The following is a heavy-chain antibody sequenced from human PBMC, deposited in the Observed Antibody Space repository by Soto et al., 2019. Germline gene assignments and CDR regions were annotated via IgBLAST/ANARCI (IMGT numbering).Heavy chain of an antibody. V-gene: IGHV3-30-3*01. Sequence: QVQLVESGGGVVQPGRSLRLSCAASGFSFSAYTMHWVRQVPGKGLEWVAVISFGGNSKYYADSVKGRFTISRDNSDNTLYLQMNNLKEDDTALYYCARAGYSSSQGDYFYGMDVWGQVTTVTVSS. D-gene: IGHD6-13*01. CDR3: ARAGYSSSQGDYFYGMDV. J-gene: IGHJ6*02. CDR2: ISFGGNSK. CDR1: GFSFSAYT.